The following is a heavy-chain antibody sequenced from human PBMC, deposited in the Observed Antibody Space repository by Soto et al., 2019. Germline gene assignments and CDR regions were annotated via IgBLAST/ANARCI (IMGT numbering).Heavy chain of an antibody. J-gene: IGHJ6*02. Sequence: TLSLTCAVSGYSISSGHSWGWIRQPPGEGLEWIGSIFHTGSTYYNPSLKSRVTLSVDTSKNQFSLKLSSVTAADTAVYFCATLPRLAGMDVWGQGSTVPVSS. CDR1: GYSISSGHS. CDR3: ATLPRLAGMDV. D-gene: IGHD6-25*01. CDR2: IFHTGST. V-gene: IGHV4-38-2*01.